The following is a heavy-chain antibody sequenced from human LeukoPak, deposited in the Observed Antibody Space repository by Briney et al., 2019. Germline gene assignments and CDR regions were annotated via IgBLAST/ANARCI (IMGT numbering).Heavy chain of an antibody. CDR3: ARNVETFYYDSSDSSPYYFDY. V-gene: IGHV4-39*07. CDR1: GGSISSSTYY. J-gene: IGHJ4*02. CDR2: IYYSGST. Sequence: SETLSLTCTVSGGSISSSTYYWGWIRRPPGKGLEWIGSIYYSGSTYYNPSLKSRVTISVDTSNNKLSLKLSSVTAADTAVYYCARNVETFYYDSSDSSPYYFDYWGQGTLVTVSS. D-gene: IGHD3-22*01.